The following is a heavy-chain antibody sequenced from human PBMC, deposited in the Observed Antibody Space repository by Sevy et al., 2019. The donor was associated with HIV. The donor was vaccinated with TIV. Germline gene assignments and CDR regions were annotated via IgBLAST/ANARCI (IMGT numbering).Heavy chain of an antibody. CDR2: ISSSRYI. Sequence: GGSLRLSCAASGFTFSSYSMNWVRQAPGKGLEWVSSISSSRYIYYADSVKGRFTISRDNAKNSLYLQMNSLRAEDTAVYYCARMGYCSSTSCYQLSYGMDVWGQGTTVTV. CDR3: ARMGYCSSTSCYQLSYGMDV. CDR1: GFTFSSYS. V-gene: IGHV3-21*01. J-gene: IGHJ6*02. D-gene: IGHD2-2*01.